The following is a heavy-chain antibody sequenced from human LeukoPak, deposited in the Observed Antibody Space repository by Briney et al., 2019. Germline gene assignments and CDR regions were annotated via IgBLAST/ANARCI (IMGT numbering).Heavy chain of an antibody. CDR3: ARHRGVGAKRFDP. CDR1: GGSFSGYY. D-gene: IGHD1-26*01. J-gene: IGHJ5*02. CDR2: INHSGST. Sequence: SETLSLTCAVYGGSFSGYYWSWIRQPPGKGLEWIGEINHSGSTNYNPSLKSRVTISVDTSKNQFSLKLSSVTAADTAVYYCARHRGVGAKRFDPWGQGTLVTVSS. V-gene: IGHV4-34*01.